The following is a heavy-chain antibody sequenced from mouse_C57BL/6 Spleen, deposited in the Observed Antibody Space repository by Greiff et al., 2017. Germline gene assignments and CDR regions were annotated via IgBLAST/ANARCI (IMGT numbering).Heavy chain of an antibody. CDR3: ASPYDGSPYWYFDV. Sequence: VQLQQPGAELVKPGASVKMSCKASGYTFTSYWITWVKQRPGQGLEWIGDIYPGSGSTNYNEKFKSKATLTVDTSSSTAYMQLSSLTSEDSAVYYCASPYDGSPYWYFDVWSTGTTVTVSS. CDR1: GYTFTSYW. CDR2: IYPGSGST. J-gene: IGHJ1*03. D-gene: IGHD2-3*01. V-gene: IGHV1-55*01.